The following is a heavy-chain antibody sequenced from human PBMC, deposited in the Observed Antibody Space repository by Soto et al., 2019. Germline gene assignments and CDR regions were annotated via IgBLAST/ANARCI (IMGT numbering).Heavy chain of an antibody. CDR1: GFTVSNNY. D-gene: IGHD4-4*01. V-gene: IGHV3-53*01. CDR3: ARNGWGMATVGM. J-gene: IGHJ4*02. CDR2: SYSGGGT. Sequence: EVQLVESGGGLVQPGGSLRLSCAASGFTVSNNYMNWFRLAPGKGLEWVSLSYSGGGTYYADSVKGRFTISRDNSKNTLYLQMNSLRAEDTAVYYCARNGWGMATVGMWGPGTLVTVSS.